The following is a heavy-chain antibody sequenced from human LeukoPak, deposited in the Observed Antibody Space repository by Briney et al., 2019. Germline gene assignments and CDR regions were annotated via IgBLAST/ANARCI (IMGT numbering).Heavy chain of an antibody. CDR2: ISAYNGNT. D-gene: IGHD2-2*01. CDR3: ARDWDIVVVPDQMKFFEY. J-gene: IGHJ4*02. CDR1: GYTFNSYG. V-gene: IGHV1-18*01. Sequence: ASVKVSFKASGYTFNSYGISWVRQAPGQGLEWMGWISAYNGNTNYAQKLQGRVTMTTDTSTSTAYMELRSLRSDDTAVYYCARDWDIVVVPDQMKFFEYWGQGTLVTVSS.